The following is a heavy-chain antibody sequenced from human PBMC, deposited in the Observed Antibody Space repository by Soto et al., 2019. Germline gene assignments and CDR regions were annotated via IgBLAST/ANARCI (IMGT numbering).Heavy chain of an antibody. J-gene: IGHJ4*02. D-gene: IGHD3-10*01. Sequence: GGSLRLSCAASGFTFISYAMSWVRQAPGNGLEWVSAISGSGGSTYYADSVKGRFTISRDNSKNTLYLQMNSLRAEDTAAYYCAKHDYYGRWNRKGGFDYWGQGTLVTVSS. CDR2: ISGSGGST. V-gene: IGHV3-23*01. CDR3: AKHDYYGRWNRKGGFDY. CDR1: GFTFISYA.